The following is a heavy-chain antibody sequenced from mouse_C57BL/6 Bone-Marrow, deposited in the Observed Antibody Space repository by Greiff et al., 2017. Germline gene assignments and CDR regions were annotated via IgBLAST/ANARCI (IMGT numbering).Heavy chain of an antibody. V-gene: IGHV1-19*01. D-gene: IGHD2-3*01. CDR3: ARGGYEAWFAY. J-gene: IGHJ3*01. CDR1: GYTFTDYY. Sequence: EVKLQESGPVLVKPGASVKMSCTASGYTFTDYYMNWVKQSHGKSLEWIGVINPYNGGTSYNQKFKGKATLTVDKSSSTAYMELNSLTSEDSAVYYRARGGYEAWFAYWGQGTLVTVSA. CDR2: INPYNGGT.